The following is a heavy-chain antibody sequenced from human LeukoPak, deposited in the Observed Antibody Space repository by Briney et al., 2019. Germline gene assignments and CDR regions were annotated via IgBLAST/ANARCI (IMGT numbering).Heavy chain of an antibody. CDR2: ISWNSGSI. CDR3: AKGLEWSNYAFDI. CDR1: GFTFDDYA. V-gene: IGHV3-9*01. J-gene: IGHJ3*02. Sequence: GGSLRLSCAASGFTFDDYAMHWVRQAPGKGLEWVSGISWNSGSIGYADSVKGRFTISRDNAKNSLYLQMNSLRAEDTAVYYCAKGLEWSNYAFDIWGQGTMVTVSS. D-gene: IGHD2-8*01.